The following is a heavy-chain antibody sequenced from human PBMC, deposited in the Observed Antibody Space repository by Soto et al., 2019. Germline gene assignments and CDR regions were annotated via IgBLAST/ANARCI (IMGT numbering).Heavy chain of an antibody. J-gene: IGHJ6*02. Sequence: QVQLVESGGGVVQPGRSLRLSCAASGFTFSSYAMHWVRQAPGKGLEWVAVISYDGSNKYYADSVKGRFTISRDNSKNTLYLQMNSLRAEDTAVYYCARDLVAVAGDNYYYGRDVWGQGTTVTVSS. V-gene: IGHV3-30-3*01. CDR1: GFTFSSYA. CDR3: ARDLVAVAGDNYYYGRDV. D-gene: IGHD6-19*01. CDR2: ISYDGSNK.